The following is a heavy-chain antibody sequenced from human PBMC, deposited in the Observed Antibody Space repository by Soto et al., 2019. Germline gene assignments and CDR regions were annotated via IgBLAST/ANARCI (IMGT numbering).Heavy chain of an antibody. D-gene: IGHD2-15*01. CDR1: GLPISNAW. J-gene: IGHJ6*02. Sequence: EVQLLESGGGFIQPGGSLRLSCAASGLPISNAWMNWVRQAPGKGLEWVGRIKTKGEGGPTDYAAAVKGRFTVSRDDSKNTLHLQMNSLKTEDTAVYYCTTGSVEGVWGQGTTVTVSS. V-gene: IGHV3-15*07. CDR2: IKTKGEGGPT. CDR3: TTGSVEGV.